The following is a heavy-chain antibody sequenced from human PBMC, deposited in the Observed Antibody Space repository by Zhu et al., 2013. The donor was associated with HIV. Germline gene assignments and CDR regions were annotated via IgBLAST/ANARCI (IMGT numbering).Heavy chain of an antibody. CDR3: ALSLCSGGSCYYGMDV. Sequence: VQLVQSGAEVKKPGSSVKVSCKASGGTFSTYGISWVRQAPAQGPEWMGVIIPIFATTDYAQKFQGRVIITADKSTSTAYMRLSSLRYEDTAVYYCALSLCSGGSCYYGMDVVGQGPRVTVSS. CDR2: IIPIFATT. CDR1: GGTFSTYG. D-gene: IGHD2-15*01. J-gene: IGHJ6*02. V-gene: IGHV1-69*06.